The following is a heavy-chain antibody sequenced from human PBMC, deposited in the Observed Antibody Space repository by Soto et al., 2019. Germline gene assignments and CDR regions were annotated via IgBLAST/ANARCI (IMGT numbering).Heavy chain of an antibody. Sequence: VQLLESGGGLVQPGGSLRLSCAASGFTFSSYAMGWVRQAPGKGLEWVSGIDGSGGDKSFADSVKGRFTISRDNSKSLLYLHMYGLRAEDTARYYCAKEIVAAAYAETTPFDFWGQGTLFNVSS. CDR3: AKEIVAAAYAETTPFDF. CDR1: GFTFSSYA. J-gene: IGHJ4*02. V-gene: IGHV3-23*01. CDR2: IDGSGGDK. D-gene: IGHD2-15*01.